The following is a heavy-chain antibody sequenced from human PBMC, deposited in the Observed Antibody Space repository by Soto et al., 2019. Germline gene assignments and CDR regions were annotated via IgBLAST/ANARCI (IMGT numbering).Heavy chain of an antibody. D-gene: IGHD1-26*01. Sequence: TXVTFIGQGMNSVSQAPGKGLEWVSFLSGSAGITFYADSVKGRFTISRDNSKNTLYLQMNSLRAEDTAVYYCAKDRGIEGSSVRAFDVWGQRTMVTVSS. V-gene: IGHV3-23*01. CDR2: LSGSAGIT. J-gene: IGHJ3*01. CDR3: AKDRGIEGSSVRAFDV. CDR1: XVTFIGQG.